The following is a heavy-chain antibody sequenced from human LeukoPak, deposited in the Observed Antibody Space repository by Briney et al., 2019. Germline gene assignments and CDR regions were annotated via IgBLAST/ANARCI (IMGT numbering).Heavy chain of an antibody. CDR3: ARDFKQSLAATQGVFDY. CDR1: GYTFTSYG. Sequence: ASVKVSCKASGYTFTSYGISWVRQAPGQGLEWMGWISAYNGNTNYAQKLQGRVTMTTDTSTSTAYMELRSLRSDDTAVYYCARDFKQSLAATQGVFDYWGQGTLVTVSS. CDR2: ISAYNGNT. J-gene: IGHJ4*02. V-gene: IGHV1-18*01. D-gene: IGHD6-13*01.